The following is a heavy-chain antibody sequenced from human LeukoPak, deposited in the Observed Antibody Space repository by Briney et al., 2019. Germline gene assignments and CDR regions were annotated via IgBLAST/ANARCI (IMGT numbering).Heavy chain of an antibody. CDR3: ARGRPNWGSEYAFDI. CDR2: MNPNSGNT. D-gene: IGHD7-27*01. CDR1: GYTFTSYD. Sequence: ASVKVSCKASGYTFTSYDINWVRQATGHGLEWMGWMNPNSGNTGYAQKFQGRVTMTRNTSISTAYMELSSLRSEDTAVYYCARGRPNWGSEYAFDIWGQGTMVTVSS. V-gene: IGHV1-8*01. J-gene: IGHJ3*02.